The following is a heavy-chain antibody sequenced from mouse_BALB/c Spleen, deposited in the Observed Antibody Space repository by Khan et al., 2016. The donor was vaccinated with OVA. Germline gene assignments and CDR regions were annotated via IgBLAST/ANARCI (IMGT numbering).Heavy chain of an antibody. CDR2: INPDSSTI. CDR1: GFDFSRYW. V-gene: IGHV4-1*02. J-gene: IGHJ4*01. D-gene: IGHD2-2*01. CDR3: ARGLRRYYYAMDY. Sequence: EVKLLESGGGLVQPGGSLKLSCAASGFDFSRYWMSWVRQAPGKGLEWIGEINPDSSTINYTPSLKDKFIISRVNAKNTLYLQMSKVRSEDTALYYCARGLRRYYYAMDYWGQGTSVTVSS.